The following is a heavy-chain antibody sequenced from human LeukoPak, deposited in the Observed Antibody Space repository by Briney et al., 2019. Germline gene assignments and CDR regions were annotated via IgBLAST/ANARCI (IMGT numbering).Heavy chain of an antibody. D-gene: IGHD5-12*01. Sequence: GASVKVSCKASGYIFNGYYIHWVRQAPGQGLEWVGWINPNSGDTNYPQKFQGRVTMAWDTSISTAYMELSRLKSDDTAVYYCARRNSGSDYWGQGTLVTVSS. CDR1: GYIFNGYY. V-gene: IGHV1-2*02. CDR3: ARRNSGSDY. CDR2: INPNSGDT. J-gene: IGHJ4*02.